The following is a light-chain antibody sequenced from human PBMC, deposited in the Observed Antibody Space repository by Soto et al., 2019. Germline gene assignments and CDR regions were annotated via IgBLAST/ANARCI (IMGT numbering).Light chain of an antibody. Sequence: EILLTQSPATLSLSPGERATLSCRASQSVSSYLAWYQQKPGQAPRLLIYDASNRATSIPARFSGSGSGTDFTLTISSLEPEDFAVYYCQQRSNWPPALTFGGGTKVDIK. CDR1: QSVSSY. J-gene: IGKJ4*01. V-gene: IGKV3-11*01. CDR3: QQRSNWPPALT. CDR2: DAS.